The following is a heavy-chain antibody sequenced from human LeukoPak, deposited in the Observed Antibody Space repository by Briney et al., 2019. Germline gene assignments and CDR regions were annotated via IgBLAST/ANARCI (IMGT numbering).Heavy chain of an antibody. V-gene: IGHV3-21*01. CDR3: ARDSKSSGWYGGFDY. Sequence: KSGGSLRLSCAASGFTFSSYSMNWVRQAPGKGLEWVSSISSSSSYIYYADSVKGRFTISRDNAKNSLYLQMNSLRAEDTAVYYCARDSKSSGWYGGFDYWGQGTLVTVSS. D-gene: IGHD6-19*01. J-gene: IGHJ4*02. CDR1: GFTFSSYS. CDR2: ISSSSSYI.